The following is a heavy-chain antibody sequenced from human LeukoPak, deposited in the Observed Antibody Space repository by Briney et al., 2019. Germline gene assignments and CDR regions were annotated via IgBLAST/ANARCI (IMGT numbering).Heavy chain of an antibody. CDR2: IKEDGSDK. CDR1: GFIFSYYW. D-gene: IGHD3-16*01. V-gene: IGHV3-7*01. Sequence: GGSLRLSCAASGFIFSYYWMSWVRQAPGKGLEWVANIKEDGSDKYYVDSVKGRFTISRHNAEKSLYLQMNSLRAEDTAVYYCARYDGGVAIDYWGQGTLVTVSS. CDR3: ARYDGGVAIDY. J-gene: IGHJ4*02.